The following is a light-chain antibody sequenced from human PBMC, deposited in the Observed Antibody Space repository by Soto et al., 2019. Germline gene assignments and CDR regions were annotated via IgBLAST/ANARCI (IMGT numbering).Light chain of an antibody. CDR1: QDISNY. CDR3: QHYDNLRLT. J-gene: IGKJ4*01. CDR2: DAS. V-gene: IGKV1-33*01. Sequence: SSMAQSPSSLSASVGDRGTITDHASQDISNYLNWYQQKPGKAPKLLIYDASNLETGVPSRFSGSGSGTDVTFIICSLQSEDISTYNCQHYDNLRLTCGGGTRG.